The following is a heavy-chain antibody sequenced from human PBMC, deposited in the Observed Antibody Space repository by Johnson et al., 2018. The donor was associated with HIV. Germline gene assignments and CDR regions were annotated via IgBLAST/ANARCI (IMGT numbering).Heavy chain of an antibody. CDR3: AIMSAPGEADAFDF. CDR1: GFTFSSYA. J-gene: IGHJ3*01. Sequence: QVQLVESGGGVVQPGRSLRLSCAASGFTFSSYAMHWVRQAPGKGLEWVALISYDGNNKSSADSVKGRFSVSRDNSRNTLYLQMNSLRAEDTTVYFCAIMSAPGEADAFDFWGQGTMVTVSS. V-gene: IGHV3-30*04. CDR2: ISYDGNNK. D-gene: IGHD3-16*01.